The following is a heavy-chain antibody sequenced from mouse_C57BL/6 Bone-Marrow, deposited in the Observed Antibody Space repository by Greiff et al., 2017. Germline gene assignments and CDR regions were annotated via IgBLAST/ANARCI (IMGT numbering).Heavy chain of an antibody. Sequence: QVHVKQSGPGLVQPSQSLSITCTVSGFSLTSYGVHWVRQSPGKGLEWLGVIWRGGSTDYNAAFMSRLSITKDNSKSQVFFKMNSLQADDTAIYYCAKKGLLRHYAMDYWGQGNSVTVSS. CDR1: GFSLTSYG. J-gene: IGHJ4*01. CDR3: AKKGLLRHYAMDY. CDR2: IWRGGST. D-gene: IGHD1-2*01. V-gene: IGHV2-5*01.